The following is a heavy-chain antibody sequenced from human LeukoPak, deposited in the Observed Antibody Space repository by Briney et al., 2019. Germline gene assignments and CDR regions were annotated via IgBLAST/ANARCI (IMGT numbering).Heavy chain of an antibody. J-gene: IGHJ4*02. CDR3: ARGPQGYSSSWYDY. CDR1: GGSISGHY. Sequence: PSETLSLTCSVSGGSISGHYWSWIRQPPGKGLEWIGYIYYSGSTNYNPSLKSRVTISVDTSKNQFSLKLSSVTAADTAVYYCARGPQGYSSSWYDYWGQGTLVTVSS. V-gene: IGHV4-59*11. CDR2: IYYSGST. D-gene: IGHD6-13*01.